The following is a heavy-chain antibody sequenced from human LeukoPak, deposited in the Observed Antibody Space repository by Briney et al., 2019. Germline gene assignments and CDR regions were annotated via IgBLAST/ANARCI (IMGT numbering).Heavy chain of an antibody. CDR1: GFTFSSYG. CDR2: ISFDGSPK. V-gene: IGHV3-30*03. D-gene: IGHD3-10*01. J-gene: IGHJ3*02. Sequence: GGSLRLSCAASGFTFSSYGMHWVRQAPGKGLEWLAVISFDGSPKFYADSVKGRFTISRDDAQSSLYLQMNTLRAEDTAVYFCARLYGSGSYWDAFDIWGQGTMVTVSS. CDR3: ARLYGSGSYWDAFDI.